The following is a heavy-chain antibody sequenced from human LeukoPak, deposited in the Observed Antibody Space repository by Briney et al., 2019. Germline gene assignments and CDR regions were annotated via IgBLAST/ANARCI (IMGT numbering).Heavy chain of an antibody. J-gene: IGHJ4*02. V-gene: IGHV3-7*04. CDR1: GFTFSSYW. D-gene: IGHD3-9*01. Sequence: GGSLRLSCAASGFTFSSYWMSWVRQAPGEGLEWVANMKQDGSEKYYVDSVKGRFTISRGNAKNSLYLQMNSLRAEDTAVYYCARRFYYDILTGLDYWGQGTLVTVSS. CDR3: ARRFYYDILTGLDY. CDR2: MKQDGSEK.